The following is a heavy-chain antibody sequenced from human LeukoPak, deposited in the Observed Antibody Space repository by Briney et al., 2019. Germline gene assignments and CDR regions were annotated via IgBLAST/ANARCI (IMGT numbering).Heavy chain of an antibody. Sequence: PSETLSLTRAVSGYSLSSGYYWGLVRPPPRKGVEWIGSIHHSGTTYYNPSLKSRVAISVDTSKNQFSLNLSSVTAADTAVYYCARPFKDTTVASGFDYWGQGTLVTVSS. CDR2: IHHSGTT. D-gene: IGHD4-23*01. V-gene: IGHV4-38-2*01. CDR1: GYSLSSGYY. J-gene: IGHJ4*02. CDR3: ARPFKDTTVASGFDY.